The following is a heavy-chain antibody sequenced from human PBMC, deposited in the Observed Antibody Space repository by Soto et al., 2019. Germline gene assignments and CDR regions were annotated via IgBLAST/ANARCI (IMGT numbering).Heavy chain of an antibody. Sequence: QVQLVESGGGVVQPGRSLRLSCAASGFTFSSYGMHWVRQAPGKGLEWVAVISYDGSNKYYADSVKGRFTISRDNSKNTLYLQMNSLRAEDTAVYYCAKDLLTSTVRGEALGYWGQGTLVTVSS. CDR1: GFTFSSYG. J-gene: IGHJ4*02. CDR3: AKDLLTSTVRGEALGY. D-gene: IGHD3-10*01. CDR2: ISYDGSNK. V-gene: IGHV3-30*18.